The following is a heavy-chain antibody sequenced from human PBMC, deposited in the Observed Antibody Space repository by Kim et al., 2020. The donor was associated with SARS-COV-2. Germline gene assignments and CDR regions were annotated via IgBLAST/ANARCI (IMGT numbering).Heavy chain of an antibody. Sequence: DSDTRHRPSFQGQVTISVDKSISTVYLQWSSLRASDSAMYYCARHDSADYWGQGTLVTVSS. V-gene: IGHV5-51*01. J-gene: IGHJ4*02. D-gene: IGHD2-21*01. CDR3: ARHDSADY. CDR2: DSDT.